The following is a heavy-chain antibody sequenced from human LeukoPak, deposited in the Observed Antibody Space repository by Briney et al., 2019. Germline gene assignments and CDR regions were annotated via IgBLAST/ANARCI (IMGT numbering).Heavy chain of an antibody. CDR2: IYYSGST. V-gene: IGHV4-59*01. Sequence: KTSETLSLTCTVSGGSISSYYWNWIRQPPGKGLEWIGYIYYSGSTNYNPSLESRVTISVDTSKNQFSLKLSSVTAADTAVYYCAHSGPTAYFDYWGQGTLVTVSS. CDR1: GGSISSYY. CDR3: AHSGPTAYFDY. J-gene: IGHJ4*02. D-gene: IGHD2-15*01.